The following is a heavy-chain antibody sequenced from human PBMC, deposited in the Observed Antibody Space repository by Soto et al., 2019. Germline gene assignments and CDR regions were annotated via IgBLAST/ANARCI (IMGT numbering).Heavy chain of an antibody. CDR1: GYTFTSYY. CDR2: INPSGGST. CDR3: ARAQNIPGSDY. Sequence: GASVKVSCKASGYTFTSYYMHWVRRAPGQGLEWMGIINPSGGSTSYAQKFQGRVTMTRDTSTSTVYMELSSLRSEDTAVYYCARAQNIPGSDYWGQGTLVTVSS. V-gene: IGHV1-46*01. D-gene: IGHD3-10*01. J-gene: IGHJ4*02.